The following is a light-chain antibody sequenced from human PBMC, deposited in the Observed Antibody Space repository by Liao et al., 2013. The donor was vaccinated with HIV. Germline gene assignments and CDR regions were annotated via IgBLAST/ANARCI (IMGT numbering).Light chain of an antibody. Sequence: SYELTQPPSVSVAPGKTARITCGGNEPWSNSVHWYQQRPGQAPVLVIYYNSDRPSGIPERFSGSNSGNTATLTISRVEAGDEADYYCQVWDSSSDHWVFGGGTKLTVL. CDR1: EPWSNS. V-gene: IGLV3-21*04. CDR3: QVWDSSSDHWV. CDR2: YNS. J-gene: IGLJ3*02.